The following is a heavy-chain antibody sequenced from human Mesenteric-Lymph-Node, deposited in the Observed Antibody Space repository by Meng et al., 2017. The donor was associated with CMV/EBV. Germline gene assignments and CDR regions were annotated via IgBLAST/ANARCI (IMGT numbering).Heavy chain of an antibody. D-gene: IGHD1/OR15-1a*01. Sequence: SVKVSCKASGGTFSSYAISWVRQAPGQGLEWMGRITPMFDKPTYAQIFRGRVTMTADRSTYTVSMELSSLRSDDTAVYYCARDRTHDGMDVWGQGTTVTVSS. CDR1: GGTFSSYA. CDR2: ITPMFDKP. CDR3: ARDRTHDGMDV. J-gene: IGHJ6*02. V-gene: IGHV1-69*06.